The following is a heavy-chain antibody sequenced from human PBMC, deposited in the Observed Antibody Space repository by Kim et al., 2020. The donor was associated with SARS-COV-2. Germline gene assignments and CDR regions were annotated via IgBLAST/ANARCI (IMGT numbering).Heavy chain of an antibody. CDR2: FDPEDGET. V-gene: IGHV1-24*01. Sequence: ASVKVSCKVSGYTLTELSMHWVRQAPGKGLEWMGGFDPEDGETIYAQKFQGRVTMTEDTSTDTAYMELSSLRSEDTAVYYCATASPYGYSSSWYNYWGQGTLVTVSS. CDR1: GYTLTELS. CDR3: ATASPYGYSSSWYNY. D-gene: IGHD6-13*01. J-gene: IGHJ4*02.